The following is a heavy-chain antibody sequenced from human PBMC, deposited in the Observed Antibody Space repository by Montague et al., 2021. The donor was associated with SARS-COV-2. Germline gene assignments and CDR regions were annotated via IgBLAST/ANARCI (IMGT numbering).Heavy chain of an antibody. D-gene: IGHD2-2*01. CDR3: ARQLTSYCSTNKCYPYYLDV. CDR2: ISYAGRT. V-gene: IGHV4-39*01. Sequence: SETLSLTCTASGGSISSPDYYWGWIRQSPGKGLEWIGSISYAGRTYYNPSLRSRVSFSMYTSKNHFSLSLNSVTAADTSVYFCARQLTSYCSTNKCYPYYLDVWGQGARVTVS. CDR1: GGSISSPDYY. J-gene: IGHJ6*03.